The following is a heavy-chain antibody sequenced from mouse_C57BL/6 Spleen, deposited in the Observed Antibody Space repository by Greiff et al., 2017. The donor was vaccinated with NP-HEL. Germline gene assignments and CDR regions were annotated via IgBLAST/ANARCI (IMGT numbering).Heavy chain of an antibody. V-gene: IGHV1-76*01. CDR3: ARYGGIDSNYWYFDV. D-gene: IGHD2-5*01. CDR2: IYPGSGNT. CDR1: GYTFTDYY. Sequence: QVQLKESGAELVRPGASVKLSCKASGYTFTDYYINWVKQRPGQGLEWIARIYPGSGNTYYNEKFKGKATLTAEKSSSTAYMQLSSLTSEDSAVYFCARYGGIDSNYWYFDVWGTGTTVTVSS. J-gene: IGHJ1*03.